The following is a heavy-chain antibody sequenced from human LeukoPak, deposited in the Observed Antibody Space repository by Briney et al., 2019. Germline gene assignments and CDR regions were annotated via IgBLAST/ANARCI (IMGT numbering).Heavy chain of an antibody. Sequence: GASVKVSCKASSYTFTNYDINWVRQAPGQGLEWMGWISAYNGNTRYAQKFQGRVTMTTDTSTSTAYMELRSLRSDDTAVYYCARFTPRLTREKFDYWGQGTLVTVSS. CDR2: ISAYNGNT. CDR1: SYTFTNYD. CDR3: ARFTPRLTREKFDY. J-gene: IGHJ4*02. V-gene: IGHV1-18*01. D-gene: IGHD2-2*01.